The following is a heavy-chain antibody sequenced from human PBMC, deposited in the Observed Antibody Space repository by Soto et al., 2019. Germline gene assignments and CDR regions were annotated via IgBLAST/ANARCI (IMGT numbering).Heavy chain of an antibody. CDR2: IKSKSAGGTT. V-gene: IGHV3-15*01. CDR3: AWGHRRSGKIFES. Sequence: EVQLVESGGGLVKPGGSVRLSCAASGFTFSNAWMSWVRQAPGKGLEWVGRIKSKSAGGTTEYDAPVKDRFTISRDDSKNTLYLQMNSLKIDDTAVYYCAWGHRRSGKIFESGGQGTLVTVSS. CDR1: GFTFSNAW. D-gene: IGHD3-3*01. J-gene: IGHJ4*02.